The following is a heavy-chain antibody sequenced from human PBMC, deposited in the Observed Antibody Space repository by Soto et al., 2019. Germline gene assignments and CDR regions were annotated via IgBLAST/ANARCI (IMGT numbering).Heavy chain of an antibody. CDR2: IGSSSSYI. D-gene: IGHD3-16*02. CDR3: ARDPPDRSGELSSTYGMDV. CDR1: GFTFSSYS. J-gene: IGHJ6*02. Sequence: GGSLRLSCAASGFTFSSYSMNWVRQAPGKGLEWVSSIGSSSSYIYYADSVKGRFTISRDNAKNSLYLQMNSLRAEDTAVYYCARDPPDRSGELSSTYGMDVWGQGTTVTVSS. V-gene: IGHV3-21*01.